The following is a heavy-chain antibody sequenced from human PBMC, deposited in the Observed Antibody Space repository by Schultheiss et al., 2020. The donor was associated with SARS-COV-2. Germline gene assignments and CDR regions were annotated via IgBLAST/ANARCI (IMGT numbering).Heavy chain of an antibody. V-gene: IGHV6-1*01. CDR3: ASGFDDSSGYPATTFDY. J-gene: IGHJ4*02. CDR2: TYYRSKWYN. Sequence: SETLSLTCAISGDSISSNSAAWNWIRQSPSRGLEWLGRTYYRSKWYNDYAESVKSRITINPDTSKNQFSLQLNSVTPEDTAVYFCASGFDDSSGYPATTFDYWGQGTLVTVSS. CDR1: GDSISSNSAA. D-gene: IGHD3-22*01.